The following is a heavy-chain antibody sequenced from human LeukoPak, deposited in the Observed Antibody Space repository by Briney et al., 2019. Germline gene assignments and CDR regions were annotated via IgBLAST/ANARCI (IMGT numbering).Heavy chain of an antibody. CDR2: ISGSSSYI. V-gene: IGHV3-21*01. Sequence: PGGSLRLSCAASGFTFSSYNMNWVRQAQGKGLKWVSSISGSSSYIFYADSVKGRYTISRDNAKNSLYLQMNTLRAEDTAVYYCASTRVGEGWIDYWGQGTLVTVSS. CDR1: GFTFSSYN. CDR3: ASTRVGEGWIDY. D-gene: IGHD1-26*01. J-gene: IGHJ4*02.